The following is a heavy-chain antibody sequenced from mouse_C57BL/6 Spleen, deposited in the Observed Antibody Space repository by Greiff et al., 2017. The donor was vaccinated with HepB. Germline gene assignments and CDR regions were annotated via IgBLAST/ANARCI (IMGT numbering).Heavy chain of an antibody. CDR2: ISNGGGST. CDR3: ARQGPYYFDY. J-gene: IGHJ2*01. V-gene: IGHV5-12*01. Sequence: EVKLMESGGGLVQPGGSLKLSCAASGFTFSDYYMYWVRQTPEKRLEWVAYISNGGGSTYYPDTVKGRFTISRDNAKNTLYLQMSRLKSEDTAMYYCARQGPYYFDYWGQGTTLTVSS. CDR1: GFTFSDYY.